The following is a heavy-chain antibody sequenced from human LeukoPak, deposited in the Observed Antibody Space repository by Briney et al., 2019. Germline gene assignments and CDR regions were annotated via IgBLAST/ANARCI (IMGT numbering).Heavy chain of an antibody. D-gene: IGHD1-26*01. J-gene: IGHJ4*02. Sequence: GGSLRLSCAASGFTFSDYWMHWVRQAPGKGLVWVSGTNSDETSTIYADSVKGRFTISRDNAKNTLYLQMNSLRDEDTAVYYCASSGSYRFDYWGQGTLVTVSS. CDR1: GFTFSDYW. CDR2: TNSDETST. CDR3: ASSGSYRFDY. V-gene: IGHV3-74*01.